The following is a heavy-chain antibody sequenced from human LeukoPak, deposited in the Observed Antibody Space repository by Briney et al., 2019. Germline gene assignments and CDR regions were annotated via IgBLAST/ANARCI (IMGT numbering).Heavy chain of an antibody. CDR3: ARQDTAHDY. CDR2: IYYSGST. V-gene: IGHV4-39*01. CDR1: GGSISSSSFY. J-gene: IGHJ4*02. Sequence: PSETLSLTCTVSGGSISSSSFYWGWIRQPPGKGLEWIGSIYYSGSTYYNPPLKSRVTISVDTSKNQFSLKLSSVTAADTAVYYCARQDTAHDYWGQGTLVTVSS. D-gene: IGHD5-18*01.